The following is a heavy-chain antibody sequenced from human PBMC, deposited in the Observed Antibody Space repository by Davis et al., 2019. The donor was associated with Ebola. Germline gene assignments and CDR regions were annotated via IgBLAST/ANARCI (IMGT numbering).Heavy chain of an antibody. CDR1: GFSLSTSGVG. CDR3: ARIVTYGGYITLYYYYGMDV. Sequence: SGPTLVKPTQTLTLTCTFSGFSLSTSGVGVGWIRQPPGKALEWLALIYWDDDKRYSPSLKSRLTITKDTSKNQVVLTMTNMDPVDTATYYCARIVTYGGYITLYYYYGMDVWGQGTTVTVPS. D-gene: IGHD5-12*01. V-gene: IGHV2-5*02. J-gene: IGHJ6*02. CDR2: IYWDDDK.